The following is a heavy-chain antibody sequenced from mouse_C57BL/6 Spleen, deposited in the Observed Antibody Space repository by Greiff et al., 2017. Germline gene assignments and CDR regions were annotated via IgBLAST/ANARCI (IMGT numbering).Heavy chain of an antibody. V-gene: IGHV1-62-2*01. CDR1: GYTFTEYT. CDR3: ASPETGTWSFDY. Sequence: QVQLQQSGAELVKPGASVKLSCKASGYTFTEYTIHWVKQRSGQGLEWIGWFYPGSGSIKYNEKVKDKATLTADKSSSTAYMELSRLTSEDSAVYFCASPETGTWSFDYWGQGTPLTVSS. J-gene: IGHJ2*01. D-gene: IGHD4-1*01. CDR2: FYPGSGSI.